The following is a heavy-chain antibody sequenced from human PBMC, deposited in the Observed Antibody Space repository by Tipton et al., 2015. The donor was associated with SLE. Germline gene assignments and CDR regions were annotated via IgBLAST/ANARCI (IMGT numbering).Heavy chain of an antibody. V-gene: IGHV1-18*01. D-gene: IGHD3-3*01. J-gene: IGHJ4*02. CDR2: ISAYNGNT. Sequence: QSGAEVKKPGASVKVSCKASGYTFPTNGVTWVRQAPGQGLEWMGWISAYNGNTNYAQKLQGRVTMTTDTSTSTAYMELRSLRSDDTAVYYCARVRDDFWSGPFDYWGQGTLVTVSS. CDR3: ARVRDDFWSGPFDY. CDR1: GYTFPTNG.